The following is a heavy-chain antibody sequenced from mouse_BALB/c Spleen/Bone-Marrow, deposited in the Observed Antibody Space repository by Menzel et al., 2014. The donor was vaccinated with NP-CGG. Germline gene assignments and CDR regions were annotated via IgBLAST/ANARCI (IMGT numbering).Heavy chain of an antibody. CDR3: TRDGDGYYPYTLDN. Sequence: VHLVESGAELVRPGASVKLSCKALGYTFTDYDIHWVKQTPVHGLEWIGAIHPRSGGTAYNQKFKGKATLTADKSSSIAYMELSSLTSEDSAVYYCTRDGDGYYPYTLDNWGQGTSVTVSS. D-gene: IGHD2-3*01. V-gene: IGHV1-15*01. J-gene: IGHJ4*01. CDR2: IHPRSGGT. CDR1: GYTFTDYD.